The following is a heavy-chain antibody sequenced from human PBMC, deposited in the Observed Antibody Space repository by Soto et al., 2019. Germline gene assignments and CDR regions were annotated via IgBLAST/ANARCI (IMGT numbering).Heavy chain of an antibody. Sequence: SETLSLTCTVSGGSISSSYWSWIRQPPGKGLEWIGYIYYSGSANYNPSLKGRVTISVDTSKNQFSLKLNSVTAADTAVYYCARVPSPWGQGTLVTVSS. CDR3: ARVPSP. V-gene: IGHV4-59*12. CDR2: IYYSGSA. CDR1: GGSISSSY. J-gene: IGHJ5*02.